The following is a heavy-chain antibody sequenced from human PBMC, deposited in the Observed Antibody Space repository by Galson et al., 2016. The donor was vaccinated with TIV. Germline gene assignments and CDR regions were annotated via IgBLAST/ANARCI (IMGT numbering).Heavy chain of an antibody. J-gene: IGHJ6*02. D-gene: IGHD2-21*01. CDR2: ISSGGTT. V-gene: IGHV3-66*02. CDR3: ARDRRYCGNECFLYYYYGMDV. CDR1: TFNVKDNY. Sequence: SLRLSCAASTFNVKDNYMSWVRQAPGGGLEWVSIISSGGTTNYADSVKGRFTIGRDESKNALFLDMNNLGVDDTAVYYCARDRRYCGNECFLYYYYGMDVWGRGTTVTVSS.